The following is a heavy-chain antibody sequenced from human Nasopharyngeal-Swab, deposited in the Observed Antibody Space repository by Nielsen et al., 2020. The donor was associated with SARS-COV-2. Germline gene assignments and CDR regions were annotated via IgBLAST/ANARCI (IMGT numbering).Heavy chain of an antibody. D-gene: IGHD2-21*01. V-gene: IGHV4-38-2*01. Sequence: SETLSLTFAVPGSSISSGYYWGWIRQPPGKGLEWIGSIYHSGSTYYNPSLKSRVTISVDTSKNQFSLKLSSVTAADTAVYYCARQVVVETHNFDYWGQGTLVTVSS. CDR3: ARQVVVETHNFDY. J-gene: IGHJ4*02. CDR2: IYHSGST. CDR1: GSSISSGYY.